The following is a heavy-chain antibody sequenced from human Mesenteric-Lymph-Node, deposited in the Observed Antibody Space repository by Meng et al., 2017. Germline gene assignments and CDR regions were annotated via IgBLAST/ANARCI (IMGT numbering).Heavy chain of an antibody. CDR2: SRSKNSSYTT. Sequence: GESLKISCAASGFTFSAHLMDWVRQAPGQGLEWVGRSRSKNSSYTTEYAASVRGRFIVSRDESRNLFYLQMNNLKTEDTAVYYCTAGRGGSAPSDYWGQGTLVTVSS. CDR1: GFTFSAHL. D-gene: IGHD1-26*01. J-gene: IGHJ4*02. CDR3: TAGRGGSAPSDY. V-gene: IGHV3-72*01.